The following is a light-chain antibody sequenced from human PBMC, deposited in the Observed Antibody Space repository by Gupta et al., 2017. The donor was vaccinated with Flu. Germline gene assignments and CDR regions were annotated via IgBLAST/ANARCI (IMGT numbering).Light chain of an antibody. J-gene: IGKJ4*01. Sequence: DVVMSQSPESRSVSLGETVTVKFWSSQSRFFNFDNKNFLAWYQQKPGQPPKLLIYGASTRESGVPDWFSGRGSGTDFTLTISSLQAEDVAVYYCHQYDVTPNTFGGGTKVEIK. CDR2: GAS. CDR3: HQYDVTPNT. V-gene: IGKV4-1*01. CDR1: QSRFFNFDNKNF.